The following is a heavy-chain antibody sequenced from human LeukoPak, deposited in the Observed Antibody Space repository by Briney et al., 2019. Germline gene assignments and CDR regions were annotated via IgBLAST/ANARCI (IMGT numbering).Heavy chain of an antibody. V-gene: IGHV4-59*01. CDR2: IYDSGST. D-gene: IGHD6-19*01. CDR3: ASYYRSGWSYAYFQH. J-gene: IGHJ1*01. CDR1: GGSISSYY. Sequence: KPSETLSLTCAVFGGSISSYYWSWIRQPPGKGLEWIGYIYDSGSTNYNPSLKSRVTISVDTSKNQFSLKLSSVTAADTAVYYCASYYRSGWSYAYFQHWGQGTLVTVSS.